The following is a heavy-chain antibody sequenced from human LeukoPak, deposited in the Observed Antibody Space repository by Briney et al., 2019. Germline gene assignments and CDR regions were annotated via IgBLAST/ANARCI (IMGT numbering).Heavy chain of an antibody. Sequence: GGSLRLSCAASGFTFSSYGMHWVRQAPGKGLEWVAVIWYDGSNKYYADSVKGRFTISKDNSKNTLYLQMNSLRAEDTAVYYCARVSCRPYYDILTGYYKGPCYFDYWGQGTLVTVSS. CDR2: IWYDGSNK. D-gene: IGHD3-9*01. CDR1: GFTFSSYG. CDR3: ARVSCRPYYDILTGYYKGPCYFDY. V-gene: IGHV3-33*01. J-gene: IGHJ4*02.